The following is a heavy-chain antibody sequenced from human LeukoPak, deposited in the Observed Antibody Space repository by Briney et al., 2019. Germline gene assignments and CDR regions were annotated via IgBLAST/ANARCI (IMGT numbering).Heavy chain of an antibody. CDR1: GASIGSSNYY. J-gene: IGHJ3*02. D-gene: IGHD2-8*02. CDR3: ARDLVVLLSAFDI. V-gene: IGHV4-39*07. CDR2: VYYLGSP. Sequence: SETLSLTCTVSGASIGSSNYYWAWIRQPPGKGLEWIGSVYYLGSPYYNPSLKSRVTISMDTSNNQFSLRLNSVTAADTAVYYCARDLVVLLSAFDIWGQGTVVNVFS.